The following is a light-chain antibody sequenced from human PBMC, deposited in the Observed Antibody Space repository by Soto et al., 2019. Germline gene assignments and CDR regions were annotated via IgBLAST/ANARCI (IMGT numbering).Light chain of an antibody. J-gene: IGKJ5*01. Sequence: DVQLTQSPSFLSPSIGDSVTVTCRASQVISTSLAWYQVKPGKAPKLLIYAASTLESGVPSRFSATVSGTEFSLTITSLQPEDFATYYCQQLFDSPITSGQGTRLAIK. V-gene: IGKV1-9*01. CDR2: AAS. CDR3: QQLFDSPIT. CDR1: QVISTS.